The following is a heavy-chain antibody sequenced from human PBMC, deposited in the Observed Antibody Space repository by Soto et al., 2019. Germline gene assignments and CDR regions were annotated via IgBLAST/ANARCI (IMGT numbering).Heavy chain of an antibody. CDR3: ANLAAFPYCMDV. V-gene: IGHV3-9*01. J-gene: IGHJ6*02. Sequence: EVQLVESGGGLVQPGRSLRLSCAASGFTFDDYAMHWVRQAPGKGLEWVSGISWNSGSIGYADSVKGRFTISRDNAKNSLYLQMNSLRAEDTALYYCANLAAFPYCMDVWSQGTTVTVAS. D-gene: IGHD6-25*01. CDR2: ISWNSGSI. CDR1: GFTFDDYA.